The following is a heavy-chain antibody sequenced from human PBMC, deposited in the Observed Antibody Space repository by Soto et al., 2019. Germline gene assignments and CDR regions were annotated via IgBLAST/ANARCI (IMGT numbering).Heavy chain of an antibody. CDR2: IIPIFGIA. D-gene: IGHD6-19*01. J-gene: IGHJ4*02. CDR3: AREEASIGSGWYYFDY. Sequence: ASVKVSCKASGGTFSSYAISWVRQAPGQGLEWMGGIIPIFGIANYAQKFQGRVTITADKSTSTAYMELSSLRSEDTAVYYCAREEASIGSGWYYFDYWGQGTLVTVSS. CDR1: GGTFSSYA. V-gene: IGHV1-69*10.